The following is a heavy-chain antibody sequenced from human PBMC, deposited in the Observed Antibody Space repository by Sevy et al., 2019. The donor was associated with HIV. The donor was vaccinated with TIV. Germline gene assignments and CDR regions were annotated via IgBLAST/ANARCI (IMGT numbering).Heavy chain of an antibody. J-gene: IGHJ5*02. Sequence: GSLRLSCAASGFTNFRSYTMHWVRQAPGKGLEWVSVISYDGSKKYYADSVKGRFTISRDDSKKTLYLQMNSLRAEDTAVYYCARDQHDYGGNLRTGWFDPWGQGTLVTVSS. CDR3: ARDQHDYGGNLRTGWFDP. CDR2: ISYDGSKK. V-gene: IGHV3-30-3*01. CDR1: GFTNFRSYT. D-gene: IGHD4-17*01.